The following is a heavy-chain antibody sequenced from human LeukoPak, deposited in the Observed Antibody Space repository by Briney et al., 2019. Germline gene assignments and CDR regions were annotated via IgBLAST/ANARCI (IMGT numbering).Heavy chain of an antibody. CDR1: GFSFNTFA. V-gene: IGHV3-30*01. D-gene: IGHD4-23*01. CDR2: ISDSGSNI. Sequence: GGSLRLSCAASGFSFNTFAMHWVRQAPGKGLEWVAIISDSGSNIYYAKSVEGRFTISRDNSRNTLSPQINSLATEDTAIYYCSRGAQGSDGRTAFDHWGQGTLVTVSS. CDR3: SRGAQGSDGRTAFDH. J-gene: IGHJ4*02.